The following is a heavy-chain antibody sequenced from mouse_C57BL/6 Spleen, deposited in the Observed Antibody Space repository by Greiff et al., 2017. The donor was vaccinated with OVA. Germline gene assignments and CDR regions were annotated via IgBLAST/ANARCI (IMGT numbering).Heavy chain of an antibody. J-gene: IGHJ2*01. Sequence: EVKLMESGAELVKPGASVKLSCTASGFNIKDYYMHWVKQRTEQGLEWIGRIDPEDGETKYAPKFQGKATITADTSSNTAYLQLSSLTSEDTAVYYCASEGGITTVANYWGQGTTLTGSS. CDR2: IDPEDGET. CDR3: ASEGGITTVANY. V-gene: IGHV14-2*01. CDR1: GFNIKDYY. D-gene: IGHD1-1*01.